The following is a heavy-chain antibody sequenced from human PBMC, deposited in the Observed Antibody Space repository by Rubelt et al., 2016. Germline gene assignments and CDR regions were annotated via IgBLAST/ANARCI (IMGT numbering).Heavy chain of an antibody. Sequence: SWVRQAPGQGLEWMGRIIPILGIANYAQKFQGRVTMPTDTSTSTADMELRSLRSDDTAVYYCARVGTAMVTTWGQGTLVTVSS. V-gene: IGHV1-69*04. CDR3: ARVGTAMVTT. D-gene: IGHD5-18*01. CDR2: IIPILGIA. J-gene: IGHJ5*02.